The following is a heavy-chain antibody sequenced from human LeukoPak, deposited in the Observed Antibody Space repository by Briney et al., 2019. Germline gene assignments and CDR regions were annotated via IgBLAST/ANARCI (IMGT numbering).Heavy chain of an antibody. J-gene: IGHJ4*02. D-gene: IGHD2-8*02. CDR1: GFIVSDDY. CDR3: ASGGKYCTGGACYGD. V-gene: IGHV3-53*01. CDR2: IYSGGAT. Sequence: GGSLSLSCAASGFIVSDDYISWVRQTPGKGLEWVSVIYSGGATLYADSVKGRFTISRDNSKNTVHLQMNSLRAEDTAVYYCASGGKYCTGGACYGDWGQGTLVTVSS.